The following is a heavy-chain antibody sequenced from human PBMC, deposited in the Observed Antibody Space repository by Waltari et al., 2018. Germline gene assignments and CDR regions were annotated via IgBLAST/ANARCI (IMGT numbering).Heavy chain of an antibody. D-gene: IGHD6-13*01. J-gene: IGHJ6*02. Sequence: EVQLVESGGGLVQPGRSLRPSCTASVFTFGDYAMSWFRPAPGKGLEWGGCIRSKAYGWTTEYAASVKGRFTISRDESKSIAYLQMNSLKAEDTAVYYCTREQHVYYYYGMDVWGQGTTVTVSS. CDR1: VFTFGDYA. CDR2: IRSKAYGWTT. V-gene: IGHV3-49*03. CDR3: TREQHVYYYYGMDV.